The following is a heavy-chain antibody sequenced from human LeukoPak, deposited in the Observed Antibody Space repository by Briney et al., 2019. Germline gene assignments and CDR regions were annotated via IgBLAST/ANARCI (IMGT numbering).Heavy chain of an antibody. V-gene: IGHV4-39*07. D-gene: IGHD2-15*01. CDR3: ARGYGSGGSCYPTHTDY. CDR1: GGSISSSSYY. J-gene: IGHJ4*02. Sequence: SETLSLTCTVSGGSISSSSYYWGWIRQPPGKGLEWIGSIYYSGSTYYNPSLKSRVTISVDTSKNQFSLTLSSVTAADTAVYYCARGYGSGGSCYPTHTDYWGQGTLVTVSS. CDR2: IYYSGST.